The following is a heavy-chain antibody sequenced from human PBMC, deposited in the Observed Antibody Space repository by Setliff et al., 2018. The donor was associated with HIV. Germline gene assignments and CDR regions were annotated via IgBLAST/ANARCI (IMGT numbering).Heavy chain of an antibody. V-gene: IGHV1-69*13. D-gene: IGHD4-4*01. J-gene: IGHJ6*02. CDR1: GDFFSNYA. CDR3: ARESEMATVANYYYGMGV. CDR2: IIPIFGTT. Sequence: SVKVSCKASGDFFSNYAINWVRQAPGQGLEWMGAIIPIFGTTNYAQKFHDRVTITADESTSTAYMDLSSLTSADTAVYYCARESEMATVANYYYGMGVWGQGTTVTVSS.